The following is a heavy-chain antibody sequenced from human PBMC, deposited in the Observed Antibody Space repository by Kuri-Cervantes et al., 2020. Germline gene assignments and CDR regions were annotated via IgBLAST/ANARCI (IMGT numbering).Heavy chain of an antibody. J-gene: IGHJ4*02. CDR2: IKSKTDGGTT. D-gene: IGHD3-10*01. V-gene: IGHV3-15*01. CDR3: TRGTYYFGSGSYY. Sequence: GGSLRLSCAASGFTFSSYAMSWVRQAPGKGLEWVGHIKSKTDGGTTDYAAPVKGRFTISRDDSKNTLYLQMNSLKTEDTAMYYCTRGTYYFGSGSYYWGQGTLVTVSS. CDR1: GFTFSSYA.